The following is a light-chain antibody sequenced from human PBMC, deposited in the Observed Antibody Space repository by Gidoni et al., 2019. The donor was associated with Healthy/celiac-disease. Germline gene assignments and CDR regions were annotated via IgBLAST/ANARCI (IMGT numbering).Light chain of an antibody. CDR1: QSISSY. Sequence: DIQMTQSPSSLSASVGDRVTITCRASQSISSYLNWYQHKPGKAPKLLIYAASSLQSGVPSRFSGSGSGTDFTITISSLQPEDFATYYCQQSYSTPRTFGQGTKVEIK. V-gene: IGKV1-39*01. J-gene: IGKJ1*01. CDR2: AAS. CDR3: QQSYSTPRT.